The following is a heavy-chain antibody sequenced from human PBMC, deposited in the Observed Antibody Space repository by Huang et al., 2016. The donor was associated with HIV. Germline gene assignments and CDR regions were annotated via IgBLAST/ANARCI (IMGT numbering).Heavy chain of an antibody. CDR1: GGTVSSFS. CDR3: ARGVGNSNRGFDI. CDR2: ISLWHDTT. D-gene: IGHD5-18*01. Sequence: QVPLVQSGAEMKKSGSSVKVSCKASGGTVSSFSFTWVRQAPGHGLEWRGGISLWHDTTDLAQKCRGRVTLTADESTNTAFMELSGLTSQDTAVYYCARGVGNSNRGFDIWGQGTLVTVS. V-gene: IGHV1-69*13. J-gene: IGHJ4*02.